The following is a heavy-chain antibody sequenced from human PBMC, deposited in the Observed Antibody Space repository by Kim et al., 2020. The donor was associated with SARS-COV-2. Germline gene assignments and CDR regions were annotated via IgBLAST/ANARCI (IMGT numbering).Heavy chain of an antibody. Sequence: SETLSLTCTVSGGSISSYYWSWIRQPPGKGLEWIGYIYYSGSTNYNPSLKSRVTISVDTSKNQFSLKLSSVTAADTAVYYCAREDPANNWFDPWGQGTLVTVSS. V-gene: IGHV4-59*01. D-gene: IGHD2-2*01. CDR2: IYYSGST. CDR1: GGSISSYY. J-gene: IGHJ5*02. CDR3: AREDPANNWFDP.